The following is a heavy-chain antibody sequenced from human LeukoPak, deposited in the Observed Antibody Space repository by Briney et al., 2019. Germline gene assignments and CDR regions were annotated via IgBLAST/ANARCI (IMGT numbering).Heavy chain of an antibody. Sequence: ASVKVSCKASGGTFSSYAISWVRQAPGQGLEWMGGIIPIFGTANYAQKFQGRVTITTDESTSTAYMELSSLRSEDTAVYYCARGYGDYVDFYYWGQGTLVTVSS. CDR3: ARGYGDYVDFYY. CDR2: IIPIFGTA. V-gene: IGHV1-69*05. D-gene: IGHD4-17*01. J-gene: IGHJ4*02. CDR1: GGTFSSYA.